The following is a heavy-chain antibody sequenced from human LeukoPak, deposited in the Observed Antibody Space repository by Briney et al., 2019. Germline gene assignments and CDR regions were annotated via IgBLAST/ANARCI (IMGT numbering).Heavy chain of an antibody. Sequence: ASVKVSCKASGYTFTSCGISWVRQAPGQGLEWMGWISAYNGNTNYAQKLQGRVTMTTDTSTSTAYMELRSLRSDDTAVYYCARERYSYGAFDYWGQGTLVTVSS. CDR1: GYTFTSCG. V-gene: IGHV1-18*01. CDR3: ARERYSYGAFDY. CDR2: ISAYNGNT. D-gene: IGHD5-18*01. J-gene: IGHJ4*02.